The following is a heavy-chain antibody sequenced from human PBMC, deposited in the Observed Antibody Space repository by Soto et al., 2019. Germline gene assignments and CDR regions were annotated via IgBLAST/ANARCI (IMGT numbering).Heavy chain of an antibody. D-gene: IGHD3-22*01. CDR2: IRSKAYGGTT. CDR1: GFTFGYYG. CDR3: TRVHYYDSSGLYYFDY. J-gene: IGHJ4*02. Sequence: GGSRRLSWTASGFTFGYYGMSWFRQAPGKGLEWVGFIRSKAYGGTTEYAASVKGRFTISRDDSKSIAYLQMNSLKTEDTAVYYCTRVHYYDSSGLYYFDYWGQGTRVTVSS. V-gene: IGHV3-49*03.